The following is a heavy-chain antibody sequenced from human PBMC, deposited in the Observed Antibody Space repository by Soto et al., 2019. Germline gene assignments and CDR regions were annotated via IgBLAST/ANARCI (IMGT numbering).Heavy chain of an antibody. CDR3: AREASVLIPAAQPSRFDP. D-gene: IGHD2-2*01. V-gene: IGHV1-18*01. Sequence: ASVKVCCKGFGCSFMIYGINWVRQAPGQGLEWVGWISPYSGYTHSAQKFHGRLTLTTDTAASTAYMELRILRSADTALYYCAREASVLIPAAQPSRFDPWGQGTLVTAPS. CDR1: GCSFMIYG. CDR2: ISPYSGYT. J-gene: IGHJ5*02.